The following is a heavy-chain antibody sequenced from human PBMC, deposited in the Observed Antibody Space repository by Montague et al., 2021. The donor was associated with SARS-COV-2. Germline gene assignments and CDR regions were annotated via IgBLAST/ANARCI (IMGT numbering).Heavy chain of an antibody. CDR1: GFSLSTSGMC. V-gene: IGHV2-70*20. CDR2: IDRDDE. Sequence: PALVKPTQTLTLTCTFSGFSLSTSGMCVSWVRQPPGKALEWLALIDRDDEYYNTSLKTRLTISKYTSKNHVVLTLTNMDPVDTATYFCARGIGRSSRVIFDPWGQGTLVTVSS. J-gene: IGHJ5*02. CDR3: ARGIGRSSRVIFDP. D-gene: IGHD6-13*01.